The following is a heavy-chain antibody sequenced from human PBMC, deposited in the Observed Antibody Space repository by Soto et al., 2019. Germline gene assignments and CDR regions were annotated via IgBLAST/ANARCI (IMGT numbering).Heavy chain of an antibody. CDR2: IIPLLGIG. CDR1: GGTFSSYT. D-gene: IGHD5-12*01. V-gene: IGHV1-69*08. CDR3: TRDPSAYDLPAY. Sequence: QVQLVQSGAEVKKPGSSVKFSCKASGGTFSSYTISWLRQAHGQGLECMGSIIPLLGIGNYAQKLQGRVTIPADKSTSTAYMELTPLTSEDTAVYYCTRDPSAYDLPAYWGQGTLVTVSS. J-gene: IGHJ4*02.